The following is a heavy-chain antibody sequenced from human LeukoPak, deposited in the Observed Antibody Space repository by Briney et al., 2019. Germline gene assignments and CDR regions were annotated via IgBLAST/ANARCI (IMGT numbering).Heavy chain of an antibody. V-gene: IGHV1-46*01. CDR1: GYTFTSYY. J-gene: IGHJ6*02. Sequence: ASVKVSCKASGYTFTSYYMHWVRQAPGQGLEWMGIINPSGGSTSYAQKFQGRVTMTRDTSTSTVYMELSSLRSEDTAVYYCAGSTPLGYCSSTSCDLGNYYGMDVWGQGTTVTVSS. CDR2: INPSGGST. CDR3: AGSTPLGYCSSTSCDLGNYYGMDV. D-gene: IGHD2-2*01.